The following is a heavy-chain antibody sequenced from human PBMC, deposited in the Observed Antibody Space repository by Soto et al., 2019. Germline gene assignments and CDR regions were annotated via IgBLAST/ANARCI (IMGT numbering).Heavy chain of an antibody. CDR2: IYWDDDK. CDR1: GFSLSTSGVG. CDR3: ALPTQLRFLEWYYDY. J-gene: IGHJ4*02. D-gene: IGHD3-3*01. Sequence: QITLKESGPTLVKPTQTLTLTCTFSGFSLSTSGVGVGWIRQPPGKAMEWLALIYWDDDKRYSPSLKSRLTITKDPSKNQVVLTMTNMDPVDTATYYCALPTQLRFLEWYYDYWGQGTLVTVSS. V-gene: IGHV2-5*02.